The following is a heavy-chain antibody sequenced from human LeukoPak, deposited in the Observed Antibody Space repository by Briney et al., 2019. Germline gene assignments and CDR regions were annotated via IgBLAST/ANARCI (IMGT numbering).Heavy chain of an antibody. CDR3: TREYYHLIAVAGYYFDY. CDR1: GFTFSDYY. J-gene: IGHJ4*02. V-gene: IGHV3-11*04. Sequence: GGSLRLSCAASGFTFSDYYMSWIRQAPGKGLEWVSYISSSGSTIYYADSVKGRFTISRDNAKNSLYLQMNSLRAEDTAVYYCTREYYHLIAVAGYYFDYWGQGTLVTVSS. D-gene: IGHD6-19*01. CDR2: ISSSGSTI.